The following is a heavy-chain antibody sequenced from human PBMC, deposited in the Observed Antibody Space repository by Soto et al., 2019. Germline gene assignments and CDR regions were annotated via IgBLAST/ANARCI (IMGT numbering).Heavy chain of an antibody. CDR1: GGSISSYY. J-gene: IGHJ4*02. CDR2: IYYSGST. V-gene: IGHV4-59*01. Sequence: SETLSLTCTVSGGSISSYYWSWIRQPPGKGLEWIGYIYYSGSTNYNPSLKSRVTISVDTSKNQFSLKLSSVTAADTAVYYCARGLLRYYDSSGYYPFDYWGQGTLVTVS. D-gene: IGHD3-22*01. CDR3: ARGLLRYYDSSGYYPFDY.